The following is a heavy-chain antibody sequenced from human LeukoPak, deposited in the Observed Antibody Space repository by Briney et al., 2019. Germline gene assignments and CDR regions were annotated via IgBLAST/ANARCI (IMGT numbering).Heavy chain of an antibody. D-gene: IGHD5-24*01. V-gene: IGHV3-74*01. J-gene: IGHJ4*02. Sequence: GGSLRLSCAASGFTFSGSWMHWVRQAPGQGLVWVSRINTDGTTTNYADSVKGRFTISRDNAKNTLYLQMHSLTAEDTAVYYCATAGNYRFDYWGQGILVTVSS. CDR2: INTDGTTT. CDR3: ATAGNYRFDY. CDR1: GFTFSGSW.